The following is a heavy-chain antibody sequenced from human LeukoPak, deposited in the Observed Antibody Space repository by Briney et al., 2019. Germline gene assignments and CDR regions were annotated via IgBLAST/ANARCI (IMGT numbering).Heavy chain of an antibody. D-gene: IGHD2-15*01. CDR3: ARGCSGGSCYEAFDI. CDR1: GGSVSSGGYD. CDR2: IYYSGST. J-gene: IGHJ3*02. Sequence: SQTLSLTCTVSGGSVSSGGYDWSWIRQHPGKGLEWIGYIYYSGSTYYNPSLKSRVTISVDTSKNQFSLKLSSVTAADTAVYYCARGCSGGSCYEAFDIWGQGTMVTVSS. V-gene: IGHV4-31*03.